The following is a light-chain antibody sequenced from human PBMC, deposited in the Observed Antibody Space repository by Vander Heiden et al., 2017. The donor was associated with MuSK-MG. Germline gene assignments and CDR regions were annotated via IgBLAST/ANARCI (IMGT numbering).Light chain of an antibody. CDR1: QTLSNY. J-gene: IGKJ2*01. CDR2: AVS. V-gene: IGKV1-39*01. CDR3: RQSYTTPYT. Sequence: DIQMTQSPSSLSASVGDRVTITCRASQTLSNYLNWYQQKPGKAPTLLIFAVSNLQSGVPSRFSGSGSGTDFTLTISSLQPEDFATYYCRQSYTTPYTFGQGTRLEIK.